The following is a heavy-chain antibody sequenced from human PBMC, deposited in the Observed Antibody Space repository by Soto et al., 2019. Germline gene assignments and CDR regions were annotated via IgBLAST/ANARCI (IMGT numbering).Heavy chain of an antibody. V-gene: IGHV3-23*01. D-gene: IGHD1-20*01. CDR1: GFTFSSYA. CDR2: ISGSGGST. CDR3: AKANNGLWPYFDY. Sequence: PGGSLRLSCAASGFTFSSYAMSWVRQAPGKELEWVSAISGSGGSTYYADSVKGRFTISRDNSKNTLYLQMSSLRAEDTAVYYCAKANNGLWPYFDYWGQGTLVTVSS. J-gene: IGHJ4*02.